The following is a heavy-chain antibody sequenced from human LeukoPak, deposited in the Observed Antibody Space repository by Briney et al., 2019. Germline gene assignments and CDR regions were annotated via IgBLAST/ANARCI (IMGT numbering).Heavy chain of an antibody. CDR1: GYTFTGYY. D-gene: IGHD6-19*01. CDR3: AREMGIAVAGTLSDY. Sequence: ASVKVSCKASGYTFTGYYMHWVRQAPGQGLEWMGWINPNSGGTNYAQKFQGRVTMTRDTSISTAYMELSRLRSDDTAVYYCAREMGIAVAGTLSDYWGQGTLVTVSS. V-gene: IGHV1-2*02. J-gene: IGHJ4*02. CDR2: INPNSGGT.